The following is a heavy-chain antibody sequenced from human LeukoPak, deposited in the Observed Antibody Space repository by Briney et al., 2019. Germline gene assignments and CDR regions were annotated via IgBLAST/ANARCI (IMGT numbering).Heavy chain of an antibody. CDR1: GFTFSSYG. D-gene: IGHD2-15*01. Sequence: PGGSLRLSCAASGFTFSSYGMSWVRRAPGKGLEWVANVKHDGSEKFYVDSVKGRFTISRDNAKNSLYLQMNSLRAEDTAVYYCARDAWKDRYFDYWGQGTLVTVSS. J-gene: IGHJ4*02. V-gene: IGHV3-7*01. CDR2: VKHDGSEK. CDR3: ARDAWKDRYFDY.